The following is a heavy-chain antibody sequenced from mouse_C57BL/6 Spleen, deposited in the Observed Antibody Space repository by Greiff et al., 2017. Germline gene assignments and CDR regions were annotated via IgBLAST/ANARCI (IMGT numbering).Heavy chain of an antibody. D-gene: IGHD1-1*01. CDR2: ISDGGSYT. CDR1: GFTFSSYA. CDR3: ARDSNYYGSSPYYCDY. V-gene: IGHV5-4*03. Sequence: DVKLQESGGGLVKPGGSLKLSCAASGFTFSSYAMSWVRQTPEKRLEWVATISDGGSYTYYPDIVKGRFTISRDNAKNNLYLQMSHLKSEDTAMYYCARDSNYYGSSPYYCDYWGQGTTLTVSS. J-gene: IGHJ2*01.